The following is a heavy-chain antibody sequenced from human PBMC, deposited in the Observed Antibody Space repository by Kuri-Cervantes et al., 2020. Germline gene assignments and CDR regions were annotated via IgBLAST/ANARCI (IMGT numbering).Heavy chain of an antibody. V-gene: IGHV4-59*08. CDR1: GGSISSYY. CDR2: IYYSGST. D-gene: IGHD3-3*01. J-gene: IGHJ6*02. Sequence: ESLKISCTVSGGSISSYYWSWIRQPPGKGLEWIGYIYYSGSTNYNPSLKSRVTISVDTSKNQFSLKLSSVTAADTAVYYCASGVVITGIGYYYGMDVWGQGTTVTVSS. CDR3: ASGVVITGIGYYYGMDV.